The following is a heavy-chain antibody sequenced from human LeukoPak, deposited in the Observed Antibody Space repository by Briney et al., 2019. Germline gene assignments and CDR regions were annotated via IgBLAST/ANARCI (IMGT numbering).Heavy chain of an antibody. J-gene: IGHJ6*03. CDR2: IYTSAST. CDR1: GGSISSYY. V-gene: IGHV4-4*07. D-gene: IGHD3-22*01. Sequence: SETLSLTCTVSGGSISSYYWSWIRQPAGKGLEWIGRIYTSASTNYNPSLKSRVTMSVDTSENQFSLKLSSVTAADTAVYYCARDNYYYDSSGYTYYYYYYMDVWGKGTTVTVSS. CDR3: ARDNYYYDSSGYTYYYYYYMDV.